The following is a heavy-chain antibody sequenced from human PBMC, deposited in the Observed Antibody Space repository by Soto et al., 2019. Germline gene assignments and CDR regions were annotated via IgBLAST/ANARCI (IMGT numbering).Heavy chain of an antibody. D-gene: IGHD3-3*01. J-gene: IGHJ5*02. V-gene: IGHV4-34*01. CDR1: GGSFSGYY. Sequence: SETLSLTCAVYGGSFSGYYWSWIRQPPGKGLEWIGEINHSGSTNYNPSLKSRVTISVDTSKNQFSLKLSSVTAADTAVYYCARGKRFVEWLLWNVGSQSWVDPWGQGTLV. CDR3: ARGKRFVEWLLWNVGSQSWVDP. CDR2: INHSGST.